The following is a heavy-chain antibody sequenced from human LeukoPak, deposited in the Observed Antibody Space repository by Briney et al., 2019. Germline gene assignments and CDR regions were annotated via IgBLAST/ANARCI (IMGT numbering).Heavy chain of an antibody. CDR1: GYTFTGYY. CDR3: ARTNILTGYRPFYFDY. J-gene: IGHJ4*02. Sequence: ASVKVPCKASGYTFTGYYMHWVRQAPGQGLEWMGWINPNSGGTNYAQKFQGRVTMTRDTSISTAYMELSRLRSDDTAVYYCARTNILTGYRPFYFDYWGQGTLVTVSS. CDR2: INPNSGGT. D-gene: IGHD3-9*01. V-gene: IGHV1-2*02.